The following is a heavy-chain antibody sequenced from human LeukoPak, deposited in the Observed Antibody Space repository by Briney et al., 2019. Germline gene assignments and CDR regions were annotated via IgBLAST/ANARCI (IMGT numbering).Heavy chain of an antibody. CDR1: GFTFDDYA. CDR2: ISWNSGSI. D-gene: IGHD4-17*01. CDR3: AKDKASYGLRFDY. J-gene: IGHJ4*02. Sequence: GRSLRLSCAASGFTFDDYAMHWVRQAPGKGLEWVSGISWNSGSIGYADSVKGRFTISRDNAKNSLYLQMNSLRAEDTALYYCAKDKASYGLRFDYWGQGTLVTVSS. V-gene: IGHV3-9*01.